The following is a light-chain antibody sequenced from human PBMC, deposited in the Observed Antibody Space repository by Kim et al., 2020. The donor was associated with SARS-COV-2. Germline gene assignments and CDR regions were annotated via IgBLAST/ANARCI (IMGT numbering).Light chain of an antibody. Sequence: ASVGDRVSITCQASHDISNYLNWYQHKPEKAPKLLISGASNVEAGVPSRFGGSGSGRDFTFTISSLQPDDIATYYCQQYDDLPFTFGPGTKVDIK. CDR1: HDISNY. CDR3: QQYDDLPFT. J-gene: IGKJ3*01. V-gene: IGKV1-33*01. CDR2: GAS.